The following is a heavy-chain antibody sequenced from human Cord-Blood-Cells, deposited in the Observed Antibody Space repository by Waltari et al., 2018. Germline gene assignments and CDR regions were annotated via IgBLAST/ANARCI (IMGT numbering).Heavy chain of an antibody. CDR1: GGSFSGYY. Sequence: QVQLQQWGAGLLKPSETLSLTCAVYGGSFSGYYWSWIRQPPRKGLEWIGEINHSGSTNYNPSLKSRVTISVDTSKNQFSLKLSSVTAADTDVYYCARGIYCSGGSCYFDYWGQGTLVTVSS. V-gene: IGHV4-34*01. J-gene: IGHJ4*02. CDR2: INHSGST. D-gene: IGHD2-15*01. CDR3: ARGIYCSGGSCYFDY.